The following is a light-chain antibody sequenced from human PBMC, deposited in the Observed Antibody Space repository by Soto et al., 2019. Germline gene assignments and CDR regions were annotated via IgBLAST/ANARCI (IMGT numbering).Light chain of an antibody. CDR1: QSVLSK. J-gene: IGKJ5*01. V-gene: IGKV3-15*01. CDR3: QQYNNWPIT. CDR2: GAF. Sequence: EIVMTQSPATLSVSPGERATLSCRASQSVLSKLASYQQKPGQAPRLLIYGAFTRSTDIPGRFSGSGSGTEFTLTISSLQSEDFAVYYCQQYNNWPITFGQGTRLEIK.